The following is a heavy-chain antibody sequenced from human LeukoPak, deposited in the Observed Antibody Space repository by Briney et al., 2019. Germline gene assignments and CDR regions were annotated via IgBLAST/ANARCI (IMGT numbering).Heavy chain of an antibody. CDR1: GGSISSYY. V-gene: IGHV4-59*08. J-gene: IGHJ4*02. Sequence: SETLSLTCTVSGGSISSYYWSWIRQPPGKGLEWIGYIYYSGSANYNPSLKSRVTISVDSSNQFSLKLSSVTAADTAVYYCARHIIYSKKPSFDHWGQGTLVTVSS. D-gene: IGHD4-11*01. CDR2: IYYSGSA. CDR3: ARHIIYSKKPSFDH.